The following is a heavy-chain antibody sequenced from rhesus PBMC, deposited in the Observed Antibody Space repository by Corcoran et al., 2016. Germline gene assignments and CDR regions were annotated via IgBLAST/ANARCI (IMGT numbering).Heavy chain of an antibody. CDR2: IYGSSGST. CDR1: GGSISSNY. CDR3: ARALQYLDQNNFDY. D-gene: IGHD3-3*01. J-gene: IGHJ4*01. Sequence: QVQLQESGPGLVKPSETLSLTCAVSGGSISSNYWSWIRQPPGKGLEWIGYIYGSSGSTNYNPSLKNRVTISKDTSKNQFSLKLSSVTAADTAVYYCARALQYLDQNNFDYWGQGVLVTVSS. V-gene: IGHV4S7*01.